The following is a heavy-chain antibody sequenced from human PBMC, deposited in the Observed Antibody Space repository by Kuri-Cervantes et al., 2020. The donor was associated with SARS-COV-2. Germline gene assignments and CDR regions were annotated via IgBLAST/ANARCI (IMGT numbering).Heavy chain of an antibody. Sequence: GESLKISCAASGFTFSSYSMNWVCQAPGKGLEWVSSISSSSSYIYYADSVKGRFTISRDNAKNSLYLQMNSLRAEDTAVYYCAKDSLLEVKFDYWGQGTLVTVSS. CDR3: AKDSLLEVKFDY. D-gene: IGHD1-1*01. CDR2: ISSSSSYI. V-gene: IGHV3-21*01. CDR1: GFTFSSYS. J-gene: IGHJ4*02.